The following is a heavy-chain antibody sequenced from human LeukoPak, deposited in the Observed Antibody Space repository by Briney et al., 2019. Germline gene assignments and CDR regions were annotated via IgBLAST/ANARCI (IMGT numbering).Heavy chain of an antibody. J-gene: IGHJ4*02. V-gene: IGHV3-23*01. Sequence: PGRSLRLSCAASGFTFSSYAMSWVRQAPGKGLEWVSAINGSGGSTYYADSVKGRFTISRDNSKNTLYLQMNSLRAEDTAVYYCAKVSPGPGPVVVVAATYFDYWGQGTLVTVSS. D-gene: IGHD2-15*01. CDR2: INGSGGST. CDR3: AKVSPGPGPVVVVAATYFDY. CDR1: GFTFSSYA.